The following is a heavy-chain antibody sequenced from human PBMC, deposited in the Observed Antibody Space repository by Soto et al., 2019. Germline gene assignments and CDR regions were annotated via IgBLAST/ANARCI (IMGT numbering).Heavy chain of an antibody. V-gene: IGHV3-21*01. CDR3: ARAHGMGYCSGGSCYEDLDY. Sequence: GGSLRLSCAASGFTFSSYSMNWVRQAPGKGLEWVSSISSSSCFIYYADSVKGWFTISRDNAKNSLYLQMNCLRAEGTTVYYCARAHGMGYCSGGSCYEDLDYWGQGTMVTVSS. J-gene: IGHJ4*02. D-gene: IGHD2-15*01. CDR1: GFTFSSYS. CDR2: ISSSSCFI.